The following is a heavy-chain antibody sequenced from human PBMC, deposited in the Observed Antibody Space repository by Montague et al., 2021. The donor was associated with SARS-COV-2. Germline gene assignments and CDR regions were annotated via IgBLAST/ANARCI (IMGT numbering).Heavy chain of an antibody. CDR3: VRHPHYDGLNGPPDF. V-gene: IGHV4-59*08. J-gene: IGHJ4*02. Sequence: SETLSLTCTVSGVSVTDYYWSWIRQPPGKGLEWVGDVLYNKGTNFNPSLKSRVAISVDTSKNQFSLRLTSVTAADTALHYCVRHPHYDGLNGPPDFWDQGTLATVSS. D-gene: IGHD3-9*01. CDR2: VLYNKGT. CDR1: GVSVTDYY.